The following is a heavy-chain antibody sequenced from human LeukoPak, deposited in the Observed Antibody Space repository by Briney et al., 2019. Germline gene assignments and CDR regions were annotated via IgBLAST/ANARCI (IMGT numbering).Heavy chain of an antibody. CDR3: AKDMGGTYGLWGAFDI. CDR1: GFTFNDYA. CDR2: ISWNSGDI. D-gene: IGHD1-26*01. V-gene: IGHV3-9*01. Sequence: GGSLSLSCAASGFTFNDYAMHWVRQAPGKGLEWVSGISWNSGDIGYADSVKGRFTISRDNAKNSLYLQMHSLRAEDTALYYCAKDMGGTYGLWGAFDIWGQGTMVTVSS. J-gene: IGHJ3*02.